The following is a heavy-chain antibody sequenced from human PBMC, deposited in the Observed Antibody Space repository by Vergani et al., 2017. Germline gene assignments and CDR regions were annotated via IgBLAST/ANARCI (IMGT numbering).Heavy chain of an antibody. CDR2: ISSSGSTI. CDR3: ARDSVLRYFDWLLSSAVHAYYYYGMDV. J-gene: IGHJ6*02. CDR1: GFTFSDYY. Sequence: QVQLVESGGGLVKPGGSLRLSCAASGFTFSDYYMRWIRQAPGTGLEWVSYISSSGSTIYYADSVKGRFTISRDNAKNSLYLQMNSLRAEDTAVYYCARDSVLRYFDWLLSSAVHAYYYYGMDVWGQGTTVTVSS. V-gene: IGHV3-11*01. D-gene: IGHD3-9*01.